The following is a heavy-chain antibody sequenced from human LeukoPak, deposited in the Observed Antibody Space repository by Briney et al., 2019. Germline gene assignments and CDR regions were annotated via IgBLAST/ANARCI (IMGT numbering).Heavy chain of an antibody. D-gene: IGHD3-16*02. V-gene: IGHV3-23*01. CDR1: GFTFSSYA. J-gene: IGHJ5*02. CDR3: AKDIDYVWWSYRTYNWFDP. Sequence: GGSLRLSCAASGFTFSSYAMSWVRQAPGKGLEWVSAISGSGGSTYYADSVKGRFTISRDNSKNTLYLQMNSLRAEDTAVYYCAKDIDYVWWSYRTYNWFDPWGQGTLLTVSS. CDR2: ISGSGGST.